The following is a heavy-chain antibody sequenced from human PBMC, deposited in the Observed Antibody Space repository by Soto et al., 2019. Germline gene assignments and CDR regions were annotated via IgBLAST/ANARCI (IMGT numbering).Heavy chain of an antibody. CDR1: GGTFSSYT. CDR2: IIPILGIA. J-gene: IGHJ4*02. Sequence: QVQLVQSGAEVKKPGSSVKVSCKASGGTFSSYTISWVRQAPGKGLEWMGRIIPILGIANYAQKFQGRVTIDADKSMSTSYLELSSLSSDDKVVYYYASDPNQTPEGSAFGYWGQGTLVTVSS. CDR3: ASDPNQTPEGSAFGY. V-gene: IGHV1-69*02. D-gene: IGHD2-15*01.